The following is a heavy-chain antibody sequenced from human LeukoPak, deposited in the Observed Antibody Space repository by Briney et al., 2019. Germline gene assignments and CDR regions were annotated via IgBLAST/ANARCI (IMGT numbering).Heavy chain of an antibody. D-gene: IGHD6-6*01. CDR1: GGTFSSYA. Sequence: GASVKVSCKASGGTFSSYAISWVRQAPGQGLEWMGGIIPIFGTANYAQKFQGRVTITADESTSTAYMELSSLRSEDTAVYYCARDLVGHSSSSSFDYWGQGTLVTVSS. CDR3: ARDLVGHSSSSSFDY. CDR2: IIPIFGTA. V-gene: IGHV1-69*01. J-gene: IGHJ4*02.